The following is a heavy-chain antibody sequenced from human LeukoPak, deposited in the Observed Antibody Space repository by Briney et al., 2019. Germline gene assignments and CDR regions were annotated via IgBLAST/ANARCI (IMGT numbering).Heavy chain of an antibody. Sequence: GASVKVSCKASGYTFTGYYMHWVRQAPGQGLEWMGWINPNSGGTNYAQKFQGRVTMTRDTSISTAYMELSRLRSDDTAVYYCARIGYDILTGYYEGNYYFDYWGQGTLVTVSS. CDR1: GYTFTGYY. J-gene: IGHJ4*02. CDR2: INPNSGGT. CDR3: ARIGYDILTGYYEGNYYFDY. D-gene: IGHD3-9*01. V-gene: IGHV1-2*02.